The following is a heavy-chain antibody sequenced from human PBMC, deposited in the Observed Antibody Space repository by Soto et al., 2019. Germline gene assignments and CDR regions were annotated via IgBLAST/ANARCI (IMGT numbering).Heavy chain of an antibody. J-gene: IGHJ4*02. Sequence: ASVKGSCKASGYTFIGYYMHWVRQAPGQGLEWMGWINPNSGGTNYAQKFQGRVTMTRDTSISTAYMELSRLRPDDTAVYYCARAETSYYDFWSGYYPPFDYWGQGTLVTVS. CDR3: ARAETSYYDFWSGYYPPFDY. CDR2: INPNSGGT. D-gene: IGHD3-3*01. V-gene: IGHV1-2*02. CDR1: GYTFIGYY.